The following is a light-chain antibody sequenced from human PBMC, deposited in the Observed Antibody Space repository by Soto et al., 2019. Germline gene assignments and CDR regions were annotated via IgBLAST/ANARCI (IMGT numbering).Light chain of an antibody. CDR3: QHYYNTHFT. CDR2: STS. J-gene: IGKJ4*02. CDR1: QGIGDT. Sequence: DIVMTQSPSSLSVSPGEGVTLSCRASQGIGDTLAWYQHKPGQTPRLLIYSTSTMHTGVPSRFSGSRSGTEFTLTINSLQSEDFATYYCQHYYNTHFTFGGGTKVESK. V-gene: IGKV3-15*01.